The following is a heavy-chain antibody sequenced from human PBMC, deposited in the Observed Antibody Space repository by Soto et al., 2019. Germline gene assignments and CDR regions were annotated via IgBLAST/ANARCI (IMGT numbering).Heavy chain of an antibody. Sequence: PSETLSLTCAVSGGSISSGGYSWSWIRQPPGKGLEWIGYIYHSGSTYYNPSLKSRVTISVDRSKNQFSLKLSSVTAADTAVYYCASAREWEHLFDYWGQGTLVTVSS. D-gene: IGHD1-26*01. V-gene: IGHV4-30-2*01. CDR1: GGSISSGGYS. CDR3: ASAREWEHLFDY. CDR2: IYHSGST. J-gene: IGHJ4*02.